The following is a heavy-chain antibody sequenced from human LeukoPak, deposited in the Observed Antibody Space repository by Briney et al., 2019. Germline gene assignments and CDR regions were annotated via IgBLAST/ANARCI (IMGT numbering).Heavy chain of an antibody. J-gene: IGHJ2*01. CDR2: ISGSGGST. CDR1: GLTVSSTY. V-gene: IGHV3-23*01. Sequence: GGSLRLSCAASGLTVSSTYMSWVRQTPGKGLEWVSAISGSGGSTYYADSVKGRFTISRDNSKNTLYLQMNSLRAEDTAVYYCAKEGCSGGSCYPDLWGRGTLVTVSS. D-gene: IGHD2-15*01. CDR3: AKEGCSGGSCYPDL.